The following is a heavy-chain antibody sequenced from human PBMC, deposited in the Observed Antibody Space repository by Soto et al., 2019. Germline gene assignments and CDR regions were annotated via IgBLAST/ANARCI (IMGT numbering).Heavy chain of an antibody. D-gene: IGHD3-10*01. CDR3: AKNRATYYYGSGPFDY. Sequence: EVQLLESGGGLVQPGGSLRLSCAASGFIFSSYAMSWVRQAPGKGLEWVSAISGSGGSTYYADSVKGRFTISRDNSKNTRYLQMNSLRAEDTAIYYCAKNRATYYYGSGPFDYWGQGTLVTVSS. V-gene: IGHV3-23*01. CDR1: GFIFSSYA. J-gene: IGHJ4*02. CDR2: ISGSGGST.